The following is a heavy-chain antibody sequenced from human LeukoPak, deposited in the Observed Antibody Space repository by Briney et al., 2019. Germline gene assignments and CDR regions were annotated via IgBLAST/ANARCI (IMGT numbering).Heavy chain of an antibody. CDR2: IYYSGST. CDR3: ARHRVGATKYAFDI. D-gene: IGHD1-26*01. CDR1: GGSISSYY. Sequence: SETLSLTCTVSGGSISSYYWSWIRQPPGKGLEWIGYIYYSGSTNYNPSLKSRVTISVDTSKNQFSLKLSSVTAADTAVYYCARHRVGATKYAFDIWGQGTMVTVSS. V-gene: IGHV4-59*08. J-gene: IGHJ3*02.